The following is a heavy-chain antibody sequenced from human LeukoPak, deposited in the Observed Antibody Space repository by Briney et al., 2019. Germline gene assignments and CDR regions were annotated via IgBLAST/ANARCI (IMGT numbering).Heavy chain of an antibody. J-gene: IGHJ4*02. V-gene: IGHV3-21*01. CDR3: ARDPGDPGYFDY. Sequence: GGSLRLSCAASGFTFTSYSMNWVRQAPGKGLEWVSTISGGGGSTYYADSVKGRFTISRDNAKNSLYLQMNSLRAEDTAVYYCARDPGDPGYFDYWGQGTLVTVSS. CDR1: GFTFTSYS. D-gene: IGHD7-27*01. CDR2: ISGGGGST.